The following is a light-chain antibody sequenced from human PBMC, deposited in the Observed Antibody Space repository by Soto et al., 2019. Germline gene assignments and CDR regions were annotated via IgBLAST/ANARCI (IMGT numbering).Light chain of an antibody. J-gene: IGKJ5*01. Sequence: IVLTQSPGTLSLSPGERATLSCRASQIVGGDTLAWFQQRPGQAPRLVIYGASNRAAGIPDRFSGSGSGTDFTLTVSRLEPEDFAMYYCQQYHVAPDTFGQGTLLEIK. V-gene: IGKV3-20*01. CDR3: QQYHVAPDT. CDR2: GAS. CDR1: QIVGGDT.